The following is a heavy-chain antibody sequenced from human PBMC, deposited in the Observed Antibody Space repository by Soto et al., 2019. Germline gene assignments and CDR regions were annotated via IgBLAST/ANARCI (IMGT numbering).Heavy chain of an antibody. CDR2: TYYRSRWYN. CDR1: GDSVSSKNAA. V-gene: IGHV6-1*01. CDR3: AGTTSHYWYYMDV. Sequence: SQTLSLTCAISGDSVSSKNAAWNWIRQSPSRGLEWLGRTYYRSRWYNDYAVSVKSRITVNPDTSKNQFSLQLTSVTPEDTAVYYCAGTTSHYWYYMDVWGKGTTVTVSS. J-gene: IGHJ6*03. D-gene: IGHD1-7*01.